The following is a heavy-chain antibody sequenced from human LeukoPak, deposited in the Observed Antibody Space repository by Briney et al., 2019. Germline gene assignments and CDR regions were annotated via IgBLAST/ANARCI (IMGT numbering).Heavy chain of an antibody. CDR3: ARVSNTMVRGVIITIFDY. J-gene: IGHJ4*02. V-gene: IGHV4-39*07. CDR1: GGSISSSSYY. CDR2: IYYSGST. D-gene: IGHD3-10*01. Sequence: SETLSLTCTVSGGSISSSSYYWGWIRQPPGKGLEWIGSIYYSGSTNYNPSLKSRVTISVDTSKNRFSLKLSSVTAADTAVYFCARVSNTMVRGVIITIFDYWGQGTLVTVSS.